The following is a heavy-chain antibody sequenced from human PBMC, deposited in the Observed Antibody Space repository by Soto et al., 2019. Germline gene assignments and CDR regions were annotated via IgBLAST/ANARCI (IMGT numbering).Heavy chain of an antibody. Sequence: GRSLRLSCVASGFTFSDHYMTWIRQAPGKGLEWLSYISTSSSYTNYADSVKGRFTISRDNAMNSLYLQMNSLRAEDTAVYYCARLRLTGYFDYWGQGTLVTVSS. CDR1: GFTFSDHY. V-gene: IGHV3-11*03. J-gene: IGHJ4*02. CDR3: ARLRLTGYFDY. CDR2: ISTSSSYT. D-gene: IGHD2-8*01.